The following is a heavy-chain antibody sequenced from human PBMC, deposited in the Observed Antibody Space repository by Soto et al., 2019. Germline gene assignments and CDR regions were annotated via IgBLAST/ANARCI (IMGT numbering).Heavy chain of an antibody. V-gene: IGHV4-39*01. J-gene: IGHJ4*02. CDR1: GGSMSSRSYY. Sequence: LSLTCTVSGGSMSSRSYYWGWIRQPPGKGLEWIGSIYYSGSTYYNPSLKSRITMSVDTSKNQFSLKLSSVTAADTAVYYCAKLLGGVTEAIDYFDYWGQGTLVTVSS. CDR3: AKLLGGVTEAIDYFDY. CDR2: IYYSGST. D-gene: IGHD2-15*01.